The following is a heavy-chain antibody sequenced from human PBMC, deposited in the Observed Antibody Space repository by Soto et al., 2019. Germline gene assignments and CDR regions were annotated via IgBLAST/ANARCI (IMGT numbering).Heavy chain of an antibody. CDR3: AKVVVAATPHYYYGMDV. CDR1: GFTFSSYG. J-gene: IGHJ6*02. D-gene: IGHD2-15*01. V-gene: IGHV3-30*18. CDR2: ISYDGSNK. Sequence: GGSLRLSCAASGFTFSSYGMHWVRQAPGKGLEWVAVISYDGSNKYYADSVKGRFTISRDNSKNTLYLQMNSLRAEDTAVYYCAKVVVAATPHYYYGMDVWGQGTTVTVSS.